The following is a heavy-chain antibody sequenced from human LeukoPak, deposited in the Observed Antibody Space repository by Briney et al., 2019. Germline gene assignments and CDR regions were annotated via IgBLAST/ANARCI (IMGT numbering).Heavy chain of an antibody. CDR2: IYYSGST. Sequence: SETLSLTCTVSGGSISNYYWSWIRQPPGKGLEWIGYIYYSGSTNYNPSLKSRVTISVDTSKNQFSLKLSSVTAADTAVYYCARSLRFLEWSPYDAFDIWGQGTMVTVSS. CDR3: ARSLRFLEWSPYDAFDI. CDR1: GGSISNYY. D-gene: IGHD3-3*01. V-gene: IGHV4-59*08. J-gene: IGHJ3*02.